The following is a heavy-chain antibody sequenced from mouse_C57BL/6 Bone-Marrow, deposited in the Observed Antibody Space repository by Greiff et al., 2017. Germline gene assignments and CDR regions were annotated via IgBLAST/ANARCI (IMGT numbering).Heavy chain of an antibody. CDR1: GFTFSSYA. CDR3: ARDLLWLRRGCFDY. D-gene: IGHD2-2*01. CDR2: ISDGGSYT. J-gene: IGHJ2*01. Sequence: EVMLVESGGGLVKPGGSLKLSCAASGFTFSSYAMSWVRQTPEKRLEWVATISDGGSYTYYPDNVKGRFTISRDNAKNNLYLQMSHLKSEDTAIYYCARDLLWLRRGCFDYWGQGTTLTVSS. V-gene: IGHV5-4*01.